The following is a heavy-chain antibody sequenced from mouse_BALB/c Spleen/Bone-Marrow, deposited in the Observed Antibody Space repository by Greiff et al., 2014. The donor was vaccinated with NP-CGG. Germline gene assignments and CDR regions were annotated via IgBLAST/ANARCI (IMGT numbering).Heavy chain of an antibody. CDR3: ARGPTTVVAYYYTLNY. Sequence: EVQVVEPGPDLVKPGASVKISCKASGYSFTDYYMHWVKQSHGKSLEWIGRVNPNNGGTDYNQKFEGKAILTVDKSSSTAFMELRSLTSEDSAVYYCARGPTTVVAYYYTLNYWGQGTSVTVSS. CDR1: GYSFTDYY. J-gene: IGHJ4*01. CDR2: VNPNNGGT. V-gene: IGHV1-34*01. D-gene: IGHD1-1*01.